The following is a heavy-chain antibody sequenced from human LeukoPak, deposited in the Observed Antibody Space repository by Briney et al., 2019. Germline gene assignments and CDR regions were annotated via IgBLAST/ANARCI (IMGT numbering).Heavy chain of an antibody. CDR3: ARAPRKLGGGDLDY. V-gene: IGHV1-69*05. D-gene: IGHD2-21*01. CDR2: IIPIFGTA. CDR1: GGTFSSYA. J-gene: IGHJ4*02. Sequence: ASVKVSXKASGGTFSSYAISWVRQAPGQGLEWMGRIIPIFGTANYAQKFHGRVTITTDESTSTAYMELSSLRSEDTAVYYCARAPRKLGGGDLDYWGQGTLVTVSS.